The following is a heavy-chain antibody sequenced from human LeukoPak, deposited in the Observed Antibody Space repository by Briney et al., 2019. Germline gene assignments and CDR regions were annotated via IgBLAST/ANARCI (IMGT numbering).Heavy chain of an antibody. D-gene: IGHD4-17*01. V-gene: IGHV4-59*01. CDR2: IYYSGST. CDR1: GGSISSYY. Sequence: SETLSLTCTVSGGSISSYYWSWIRQPPGKGLEWIGYIYYSGSTNYNPSLKSRVTISVDTSKNPFSLKLSSVTAADTAVYYCARGGKYYGDYWYFDLWGRGTLVTVSS. J-gene: IGHJ2*01. CDR3: ARGGKYYGDYWYFDL.